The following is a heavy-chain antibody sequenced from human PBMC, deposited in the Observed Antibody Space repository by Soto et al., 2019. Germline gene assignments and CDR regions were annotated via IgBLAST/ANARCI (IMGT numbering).Heavy chain of an antibody. CDR2: VSAYNRNT. Sequence: ASVKVSCKAFGYTFKNYGITWVRQAPGQGLEWMGWVSAYNRNTNYAQKFEDRVTMTADTSSSTAYLELRSLRSDDTAVYYCARLTIRYFDWSQESGVDYWGQGTLVTVSS. CDR1: GYTFKNYG. CDR3: ARLTIRYFDWSQESGVDY. D-gene: IGHD3-9*01. V-gene: IGHV1-18*01. J-gene: IGHJ4*02.